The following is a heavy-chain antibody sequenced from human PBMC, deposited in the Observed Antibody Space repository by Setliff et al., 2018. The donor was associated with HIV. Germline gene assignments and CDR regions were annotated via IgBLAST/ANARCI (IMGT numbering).Heavy chain of an antibody. J-gene: IGHJ1*01. CDR2: IIPIFGTA. CDR3: ASDGVVVAATLGYFQH. CDR1: GGTFSSYA. D-gene: IGHD2-15*01. V-gene: IGHV1-69*13. Sequence: SVKVSCKASGGTFSSYAISWVRQAPGQGLEWMGGIIPIFGTANYAQKFQGRVTITADESTSTAYMELSSLRSEDTAVYYCASDGVVVAATLGYFQHWGQGTLDTVSS.